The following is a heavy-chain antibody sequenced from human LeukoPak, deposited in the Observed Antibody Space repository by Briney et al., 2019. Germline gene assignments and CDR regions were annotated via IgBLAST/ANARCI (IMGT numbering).Heavy chain of an antibody. D-gene: IGHD3-16*01. CDR1: GGSFSSYY. CDR3: ASQRGGYYYYYMDV. Sequence: PSETLSLTCAVYGGSFSSYYWSWIRQPPGKGLEWIGEINHSGSTNYNPSLKSRVTISVDTSKNQFSLRLSSVTAADTAVYYCASQRGGYYYYYMDVWGKGTTVTVSS. V-gene: IGHV4-34*01. J-gene: IGHJ6*03. CDR2: INHSGST.